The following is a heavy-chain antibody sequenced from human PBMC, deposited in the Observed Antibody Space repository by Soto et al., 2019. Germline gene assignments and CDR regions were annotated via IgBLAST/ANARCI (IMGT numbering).Heavy chain of an antibody. CDR1: GYSFTSYW. CDR3: ARHTGEFAITIFGVVTTDAFDT. D-gene: IGHD3-3*01. J-gene: IGHJ3*02. Sequence: PGESLKISCKGSGYSFTSYWIGWVRQMPGKGREWMGIIYPGDSDTRYSPSFQGQVTISADKSISTAYLQWSSLQASATAMYYCARHTGEFAITIFGVVTTDAFDTWGQGTMVTVSS. V-gene: IGHV5-51*01. CDR2: IYPGDSDT.